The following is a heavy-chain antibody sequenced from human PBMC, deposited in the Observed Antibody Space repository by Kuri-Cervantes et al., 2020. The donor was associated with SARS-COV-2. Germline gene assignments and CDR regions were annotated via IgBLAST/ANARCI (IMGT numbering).Heavy chain of an antibody. Sequence: GESLKISCAASGFTFSSYGMSWIRQAPGKGLEWVSYISSSSSYTNYADSVKGRFTISRDNAKNSLYLQMNSLRAEDTAVYYCARGQGSGWYLGLSANWFDPWGQGTLVTVSS. J-gene: IGHJ5*02. D-gene: IGHD6-19*01. V-gene: IGHV3-11*06. CDR2: ISSSSSYT. CDR3: ARGQGSGWYLGLSANWFDP. CDR1: GFTFSSYG.